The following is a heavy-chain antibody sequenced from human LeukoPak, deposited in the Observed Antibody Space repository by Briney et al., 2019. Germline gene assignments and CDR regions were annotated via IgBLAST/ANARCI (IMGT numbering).Heavy chain of an antibody. J-gene: IGHJ4*02. CDR2: IYYSGST. Sequence: IYYSGSTYYNPSLKSRLTISVDTSKNQFSLKLSSVTAADTAVYYCARQCYYDSSGSYYFDYWGQGTLVTVSS. CDR3: ARQCYYDSSGSYYFDY. V-gene: IGHV4-39*01. D-gene: IGHD3-22*01.